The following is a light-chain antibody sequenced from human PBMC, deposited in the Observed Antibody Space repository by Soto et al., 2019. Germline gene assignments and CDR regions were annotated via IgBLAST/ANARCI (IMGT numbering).Light chain of an antibody. V-gene: IGKV3-20*01. J-gene: IGKJ2*01. CDR1: QSVTSNY. CDR3: QQYGSSPPYT. Sequence: EIVLTQSPGTLSLSPGERATLSCRASQSVTSNYLAWYQQKPGQAPRLLLYGASSSATGIPDRISGSGSGTDFTLTISRLEPEDFAVYYCQQYGSSPPYTFGQGTKLEIK. CDR2: GAS.